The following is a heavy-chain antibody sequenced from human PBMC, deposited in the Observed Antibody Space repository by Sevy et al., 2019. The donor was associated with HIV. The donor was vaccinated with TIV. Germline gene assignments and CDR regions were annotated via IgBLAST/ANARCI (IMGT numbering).Heavy chain of an antibody. D-gene: IGHD1-26*01. CDR2: IWHDGSNK. Sequence: GGSLRLSCAASGFTFSSYGMHWVRQAPGKGLEWVAVIWHDGSNKYYADSVKGRFTISRDNSKNTLYLQMNSLRAEDTAVYYCASTIVGATRTPKGAFDIWGQGTMVTVSS. J-gene: IGHJ3*02. CDR3: ASTIVGATRTPKGAFDI. V-gene: IGHV3-33*01. CDR1: GFTFSSYG.